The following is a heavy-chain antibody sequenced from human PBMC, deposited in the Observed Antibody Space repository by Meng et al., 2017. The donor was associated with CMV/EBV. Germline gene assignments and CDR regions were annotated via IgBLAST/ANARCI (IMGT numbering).Heavy chain of an antibody. CDR1: GFTFSDYY. CDR3: ARGFRDAGGTYYYYGMDV. Sequence: GGSLRLSCAASGFTFSDYYMSWIRQAPGKGLEWVSYISSSGSTIYYADSVKGRFTISRDNAKNSLYLQMNSLRSEDTAVYYCARGFRDAGGTYYYYGMDVWGQGTTVTVSS. CDR2: ISSSGSTI. D-gene: IGHD5-24*01. J-gene: IGHJ6*02. V-gene: IGHV3-11*01.